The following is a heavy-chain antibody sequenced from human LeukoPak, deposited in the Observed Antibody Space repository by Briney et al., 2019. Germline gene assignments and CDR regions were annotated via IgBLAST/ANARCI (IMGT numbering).Heavy chain of an antibody. CDR2: TYSKSKWYN. Sequence: PSQTLRLTCAISGDSFSSNNAAWDWIRQSPSRGLEWLGRTYSKSKWYNDNAVSVKSRITINTDTSKIQFPQKLNSVTPEDTAVYYCAREGITLIRGVVFSYFGMDVWGQGTTVTVSS. J-gene: IGHJ6*02. D-gene: IGHD3-10*01. V-gene: IGHV6-1*01. CDR3: AREGITLIRGVVFSYFGMDV. CDR1: GDSFSSNNAA.